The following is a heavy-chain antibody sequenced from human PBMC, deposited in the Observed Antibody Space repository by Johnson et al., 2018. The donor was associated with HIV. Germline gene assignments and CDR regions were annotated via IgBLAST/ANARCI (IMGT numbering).Heavy chain of an antibody. J-gene: IGHJ3*02. D-gene: IGHD2-21*02. CDR2: ISYDGSNK. CDR1: GFTVSSNY. V-gene: IGHV3-30-3*01. CDR3: ASLAYCGGDCYWEDI. Sequence: VQLVESGGGLVQPGGSLRLSCAASGFTVSSNYMSWVRQAPGKGLEWVAVISYDGSNKYYADSVNGRFTISRDNSKNTLYLQMNSLRAEDTAVYYCASLAYCGGDCYWEDIWGQGTMVTVSS.